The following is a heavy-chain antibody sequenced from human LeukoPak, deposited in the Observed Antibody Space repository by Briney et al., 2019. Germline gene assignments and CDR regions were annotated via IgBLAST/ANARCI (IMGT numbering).Heavy chain of an antibody. V-gene: IGHV3-11*04. Sequence: GGSLRLSCAASGFTFRDYYMSWIRQAPGKGLEWLSYISSRSSDIYYADSVKGRFTISRDNAKNSLYLQMNSLRAEDTAVYYCASGGGATRSGYAFDMWGQGTLVTVSS. CDR2: ISSRSSDI. J-gene: IGHJ3*02. CDR1: GFTFRDYY. CDR3: ASGGGATRSGYAFDM. D-gene: IGHD1-26*01.